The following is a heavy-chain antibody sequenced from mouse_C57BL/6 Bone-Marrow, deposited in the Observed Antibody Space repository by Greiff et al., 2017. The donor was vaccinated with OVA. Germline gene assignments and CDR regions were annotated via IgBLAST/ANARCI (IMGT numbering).Heavy chain of an antibody. CDR3: ARRYYDGGGDY. CDR2: ISSGSSTI. Sequence: EVKLMESGGGLVKPGGSLKLSCAASGFTFSDYGMHWVRQAPEKGLEWVAYISSGSSTIYYADTVKGRFTISRDNAKNTLFLQMTSLRSEDTAMYYCARRYYDGGGDYWGQGTTLTVSS. J-gene: IGHJ2*01. V-gene: IGHV5-17*01. D-gene: IGHD1-1*01. CDR1: GFTFSDYG.